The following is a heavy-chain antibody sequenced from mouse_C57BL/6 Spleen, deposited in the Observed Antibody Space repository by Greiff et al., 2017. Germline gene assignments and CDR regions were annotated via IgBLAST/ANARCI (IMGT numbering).Heavy chain of an antibody. Sequence: VQLQQSGPELVKPGASVKISCKASGYSFTGYYMNWVKQSPEKSLEWIGEINPSTGGTTYNQKFKAKATLTVDKSSSTAYMQLKSLTSEDSAVYYCARRDDPYAMDYWGQGTSVTVSS. D-gene: IGHD2-3*01. V-gene: IGHV1-42*01. CDR3: ARRDDPYAMDY. CDR1: GYSFTGYY. CDR2: INPSTGGT. J-gene: IGHJ4*01.